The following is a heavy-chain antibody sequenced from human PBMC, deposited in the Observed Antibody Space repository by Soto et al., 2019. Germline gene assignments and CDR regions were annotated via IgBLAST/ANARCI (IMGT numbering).Heavy chain of an antibody. Sequence: GGSLRLSCAASGFTFSSYWMSWVRQAPGKGLEWVANIKQDGSEKYYVDSVKGRFTISRDNAKNSLYLRMNSLRAEDTAVYYCARAPNYDFWSGYYVFDYWGQGTLVTVSS. CDR2: IKQDGSEK. CDR3: ARAPNYDFWSGYYVFDY. D-gene: IGHD3-3*01. V-gene: IGHV3-7*01. J-gene: IGHJ4*02. CDR1: GFTFSSYW.